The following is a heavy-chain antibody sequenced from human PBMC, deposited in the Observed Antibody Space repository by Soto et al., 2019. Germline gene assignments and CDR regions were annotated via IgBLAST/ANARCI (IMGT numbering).Heavy chain of an antibody. Sequence: SETLSLTCTVSGGSVSSGAFFWSWLRQSPGKRPEWIAYIYYSGSTNYNPSLKSRATISVDTSKSQFSLTLTFVTAADAATYYCARSPNYYYYGFDVWGQGTTVTVSS. D-gene: IGHD3-10*01. V-gene: IGHV4-61*08. CDR3: ARSPNYYYYGFDV. CDR2: IYYSGST. J-gene: IGHJ6*02. CDR1: GGSVSSGAFF.